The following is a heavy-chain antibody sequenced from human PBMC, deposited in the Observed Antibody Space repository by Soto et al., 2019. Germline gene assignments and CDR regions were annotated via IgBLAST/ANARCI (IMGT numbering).Heavy chain of an antibody. V-gene: IGHV1-8*01. D-gene: IGHD1-1*01. CDR2: MNPNRGNT. CDR1: GYTFTSYD. Sequence: GASVKVSCKASGYTFTSYDINWVRQATGQGLEWMGWMNPNRGNTGYAQKFQGRVTMTRNTSISTAYMELSSLRSEDTAVYYCARGSGRWVRYYYYYMDVWGKGTTVTVSS. CDR3: ARGSGRWVRYYYYYMDV. J-gene: IGHJ6*03.